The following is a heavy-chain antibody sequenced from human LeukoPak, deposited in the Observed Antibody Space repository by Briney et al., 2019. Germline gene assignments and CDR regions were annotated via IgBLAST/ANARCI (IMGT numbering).Heavy chain of an antibody. CDR1: GYTFTSYG. CDR3: AVGGGYSGYELFSF. J-gene: IGHJ4*02. D-gene: IGHD5-12*01. Sequence: GASVKVSCKASGYTFTSYGIIWVRQAPGQGLEWMGWISAYNGNTNYAQKLQGRVTMTTDTSTSTAYMGLRSLRSDDTAVYYCAVGGGYSGYELFSFWGQGTLVTVSS. CDR2: ISAYNGNT. V-gene: IGHV1-18*01.